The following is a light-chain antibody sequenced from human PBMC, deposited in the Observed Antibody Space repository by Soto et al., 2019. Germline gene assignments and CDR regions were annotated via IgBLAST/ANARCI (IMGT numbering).Light chain of an antibody. CDR1: NIGSKS. Sequence: SYELAQAPSVSVAPGQTARITFGGENIGSKSVHWYQQKPGQAPVLVIYDDSDRPSGIPERFSSSNSGTTATLTISRVEAGDEADFYCQVWDPGLDHRGVYGGGTKLTVL. V-gene: IGLV3-21*02. J-gene: IGLJ3*02. CDR3: QVWDPGLDHRGV. CDR2: DDS.